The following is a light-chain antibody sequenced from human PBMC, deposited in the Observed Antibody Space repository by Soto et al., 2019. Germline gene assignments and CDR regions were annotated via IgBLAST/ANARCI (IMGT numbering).Light chain of an antibody. Sequence: DIQMTQSPSTLSGSVGDRVTITCRASQTISSWLAWYQQKPGKAPKLLIYKASTLKSGVPSRFSGSGYGTEFTLTTSSLQPDDFATYYCQHYNSYSEAFGQGTK. CDR3: QHYNSYSEA. J-gene: IGKJ1*01. CDR2: KAS. CDR1: QTISSW. V-gene: IGKV1-5*03.